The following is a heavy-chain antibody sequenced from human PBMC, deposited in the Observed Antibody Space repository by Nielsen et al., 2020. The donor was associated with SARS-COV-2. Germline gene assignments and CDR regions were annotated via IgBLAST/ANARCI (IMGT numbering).Heavy chain of an antibody. D-gene: IGHD3-10*01. CDR2: IYWNDDK. V-gene: IGHV2-5*01. J-gene: IGHJ5*02. CDR3: ARSTYFLWFGDNWFDP. Sequence: WIRQPPGKALEWLALIYWNDDKRYSPSLKSRLTITKDTSKNQVVLTMTNMDPVDTATYYCARSTYFLWFGDNWFDPWGQGTLVTVSS.